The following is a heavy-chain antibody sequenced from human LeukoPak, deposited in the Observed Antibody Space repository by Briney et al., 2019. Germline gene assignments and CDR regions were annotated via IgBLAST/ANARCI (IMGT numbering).Heavy chain of an antibody. CDR1: GGSISSSSYY. J-gene: IGHJ4*02. CDR2: IYYSGST. CDR3: ARLAGTYYFDY. Sequence: PSETLSLTCTVSGGSISSSSYYWGWIRQPPGKGLEWIGSIYYSGSTYYNPSLKSRVTKSVDTSKNQFSLKLSSVTAADTAVYCCARLAGTYYFDYWGQGTLVTVSS. V-gene: IGHV4-39*01. D-gene: IGHD3-10*01.